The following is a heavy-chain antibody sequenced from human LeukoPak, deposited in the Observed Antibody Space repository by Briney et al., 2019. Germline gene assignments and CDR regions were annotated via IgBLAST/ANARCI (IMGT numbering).Heavy chain of an antibody. CDR3: ANMYSSGSDLLDY. J-gene: IGHJ4*02. CDR1: GFTFSSYA. D-gene: IGHD6-19*01. V-gene: IGHV3-23*01. CDR2: ISGSGGST. Sequence: GGTLRLSCAASGFTFSSYAMSWVRQAPGKGLEWVSAISGSGGSTYYADSVKGWFTISRDNSKNTLYLQMNSLRAEDTAVYYCANMYSSGSDLLDYWGQGTLVTVSS.